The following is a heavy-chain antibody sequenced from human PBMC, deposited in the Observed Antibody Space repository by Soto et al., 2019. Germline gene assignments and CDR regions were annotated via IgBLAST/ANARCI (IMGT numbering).Heavy chain of an antibody. Sequence: GGSLRLACAACGFTFNTYVMSWVRQAPGKGREWVSEISGNSANTYYAESVKGLFTIARDNSKNTLYMQMNSLRAEDTAVYYCANAYASSPSGLPWFAPWGNGTLVTVSS. CDR1: GFTFNTYV. CDR2: ISGNSANT. D-gene: IGHD6-6*01. J-gene: IGHJ5*02. V-gene: IGHV3-23*01. CDR3: ANAYASSPSGLPWFAP.